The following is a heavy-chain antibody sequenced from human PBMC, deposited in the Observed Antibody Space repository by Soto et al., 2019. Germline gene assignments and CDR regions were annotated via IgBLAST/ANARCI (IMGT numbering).Heavy chain of an antibody. Sequence: EVQLVESGGGLVKPGGSLRLSCAASGFTFSNAWMSWVRQAPGKGLEWVGRIKSKTDGGTTDYAAPVKDRCTISRDDSKNTLHLQLTSLNTEDTALYYCTTGLVRGGNGMDVWGQGTTVTVSS. J-gene: IGHJ6*02. CDR1: GFTFSNAW. V-gene: IGHV3-15*01. D-gene: IGHD3-10*01. CDR2: IKSKTDGGTT. CDR3: TTGLVRGGNGMDV.